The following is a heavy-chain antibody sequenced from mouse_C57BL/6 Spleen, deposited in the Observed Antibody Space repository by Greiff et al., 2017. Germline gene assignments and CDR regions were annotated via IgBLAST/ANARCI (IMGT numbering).Heavy chain of an antibody. J-gene: IGHJ3*01. D-gene: IGHD1-1*01. Sequence: QVQLQQSGAELVKPGASVKVSCKASGYTFTSYWMHWVKQRPGQGLEWIGRIHPSDSDTNYNQKFKGKATLTVAKSSSTAYMQLSSLTSEDSAVYYCAIFYYGSSSFAYWGQGTLVTVSA. V-gene: IGHV1-74*01. CDR2: IHPSDSDT. CDR3: AIFYYGSSSFAY. CDR1: GYTFTSYW.